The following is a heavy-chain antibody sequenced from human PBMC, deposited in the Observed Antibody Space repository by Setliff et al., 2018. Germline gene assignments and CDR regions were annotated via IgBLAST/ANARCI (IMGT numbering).Heavy chain of an antibody. D-gene: IGHD3-10*01. J-gene: IGHJ4*02. V-gene: IGHV4-59*11. CDR2: TYYSGST. CDR3: ARDGGLWFGDQHFDY. CDR1: GGSISSHY. Sequence: SETLSLTCTVSGGSISSHYWSWIRQPPGKGLEWIGSTYYSGSTNYNPSLKSRVTISVDTSKNQFSLKLSSVTAADTAVYYCARDGGLWFGDQHFDYWGQGTLVTVSS.